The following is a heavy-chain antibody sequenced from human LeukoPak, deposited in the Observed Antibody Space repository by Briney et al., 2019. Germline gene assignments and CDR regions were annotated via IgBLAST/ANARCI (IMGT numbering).Heavy chain of an antibody. D-gene: IGHD4-17*01. CDR3: ARATTVTDL. Sequence: PSETLSLTCAVHGGSFSGYYWSWIRQPPGKGLEWIGEINHSGSTNYNPSLKSRVTISVDTSKNQFSLKLSSVTAADTAVYYCARATTVTDLWGQGTLVTVSS. J-gene: IGHJ4*02. CDR1: GGSFSGYY. V-gene: IGHV4-34*01. CDR2: INHSGST.